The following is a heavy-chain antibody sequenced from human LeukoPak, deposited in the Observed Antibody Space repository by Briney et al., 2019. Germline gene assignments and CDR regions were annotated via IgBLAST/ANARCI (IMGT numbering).Heavy chain of an antibody. Sequence: SQTLSLTCAISGDSVSSNSAAWHWIRQSPSRGLEWLGRTKYRSKWYNDYAVSVKSRITMNPDTSKSQISLQLDSVTPEDTAVYYCARSRSGSLDCWGQGTLVTVSS. CDR1: GDSVSSNSAA. D-gene: IGHD1-26*01. V-gene: IGHV6-1*01. CDR2: TKYRSKWYN. CDR3: ARSRSGSLDC. J-gene: IGHJ4*02.